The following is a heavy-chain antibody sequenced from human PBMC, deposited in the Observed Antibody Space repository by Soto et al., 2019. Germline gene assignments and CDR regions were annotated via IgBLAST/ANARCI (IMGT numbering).Heavy chain of an antibody. D-gene: IGHD3-3*01. CDR2: INPATGAA. CDR3: ARGGGVGVAGSAAFDM. Sequence: QLHLVQSGAVVKKPGASVTVSCSASGYPVTAYYMHWVRQAPGRGLEWMGGINPATGAAKYTQTFQGRVNMTQGTVTSTVFMELSGLTSEDTAVFSCARGGGVGVAGSAAFDMWGQGTVVTVSS. J-gene: IGHJ3*02. V-gene: IGHV1-2*02. CDR1: GYPVTAYY.